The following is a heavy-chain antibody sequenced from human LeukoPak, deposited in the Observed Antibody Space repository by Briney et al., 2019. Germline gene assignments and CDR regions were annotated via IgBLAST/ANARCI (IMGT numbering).Heavy chain of an antibody. J-gene: IGHJ4*02. V-gene: IGHV4-38-2*02. D-gene: IGHD5-12*01. CDR2: IYHSGNT. CDR1: GYSISSGYH. Sequence: PSETLSLTCIVSGYSISSGYHWGWIRQPPGKGLEWIGTIYHSGNTYYNPSLKSRVNISVDTSKNQFSLKLSPVTAADTAVYYCARDPGSYYFDYWGQGTLVTVSS. CDR3: ARDPGSYYFDY.